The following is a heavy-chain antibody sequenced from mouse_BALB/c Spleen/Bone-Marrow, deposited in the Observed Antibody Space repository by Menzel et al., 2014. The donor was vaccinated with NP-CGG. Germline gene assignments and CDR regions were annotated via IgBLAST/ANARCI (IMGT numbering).Heavy chain of an antibody. CDR3: ARHKYGAMDY. D-gene: IGHD1-1*01. Sequence: VQGVESGPDLVAPSQSLSITCTASGFSLTSYGVHWVRQPPGKGLEWLVVIWSDGSTTYNSALKSRLSISKDNSKSQVFLKMDSLQTDDTAMYYCARHKYGAMDYWGQGTSVTVSS. V-gene: IGHV2-6-2*01. CDR2: IWSDGST. CDR1: GFSLTSYG. J-gene: IGHJ4*01.